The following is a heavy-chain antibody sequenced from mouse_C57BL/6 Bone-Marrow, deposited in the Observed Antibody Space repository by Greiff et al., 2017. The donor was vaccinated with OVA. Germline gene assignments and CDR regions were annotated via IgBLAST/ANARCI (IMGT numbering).Heavy chain of an antibody. CDR3: ARRYYSNYEFAY. D-gene: IGHD2-5*01. Sequence: QVQLQQSGAELVRPGTSVKLSCKASGYTFTSYWMHWVKQRPGQGLEWIGVIDPSDSYTNYNQKFKGKATLTVDTSSSTAYMQLSSLTSEDSAVYYCARRYYSNYEFAYWGQGTLVTVSA. CDR2: IDPSDSYT. J-gene: IGHJ3*01. V-gene: IGHV1-59*01. CDR1: GYTFTSYW.